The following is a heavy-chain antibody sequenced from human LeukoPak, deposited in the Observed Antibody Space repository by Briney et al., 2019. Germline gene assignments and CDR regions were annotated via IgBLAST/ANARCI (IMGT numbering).Heavy chain of an antibody. CDR1: GGSISSSNW. CDR3: ARDKYYYDSSAYYYFDY. CDR2: IYHSGST. Sequence: SETLSLTCAVSGGSISSSNWWSWVRQPPGKGLEWIGEIYHSGSTNYNPSLKSRVTISIDTSKNQFSLKLSSVTAADSAVYYCARDKYYYDSSAYYYFDYWGQGTLVTVSS. V-gene: IGHV4-4*02. D-gene: IGHD3-22*01. J-gene: IGHJ4*02.